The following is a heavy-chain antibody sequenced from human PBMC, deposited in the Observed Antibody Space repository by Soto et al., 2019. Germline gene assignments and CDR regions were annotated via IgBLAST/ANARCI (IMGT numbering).Heavy chain of an antibody. CDR1: GFTFNSYA. V-gene: IGHV3-23*01. D-gene: IGHD2-2*01. CDR3: AKRGPAASLYYYYMDV. J-gene: IGHJ6*03. CDR2: ISGSGGST. Sequence: ASLRLSCAASGFTFNSYAMSWVRKTTGKGLEWVSAISGSGGSTYYADSVKGRFTISRDNSKNTLYLQMNSLRAEDTAVYYCAKRGPAASLYYYYMDVWGKGTTVTVSS.